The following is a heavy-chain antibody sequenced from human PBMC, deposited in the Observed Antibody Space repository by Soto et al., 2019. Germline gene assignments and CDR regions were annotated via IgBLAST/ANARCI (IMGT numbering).Heavy chain of an antibody. CDR3: TRDIFRTITTVDF. CDR2: ISWNAAFT. Sequence: EVQLVESGGTLVQPGGSLRLSCVGSGFDFDDHAMSWVRQAPGKGLEWVAGISWNAAFTGYARSVRGRFTISRDDAKNSLYLQMNSLRPEDTALYFCTRDIFRTITTVDFWGQGILVTVSS. D-gene: IGHD4-4*01. V-gene: IGHV3-9*01. J-gene: IGHJ4*02. CDR1: GFDFDDHA.